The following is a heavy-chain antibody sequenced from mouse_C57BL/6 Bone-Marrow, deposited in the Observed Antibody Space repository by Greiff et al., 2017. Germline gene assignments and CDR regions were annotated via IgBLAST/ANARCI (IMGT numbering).Heavy chain of an antibody. CDR3: ANDGYFWYFDV. D-gene: IGHD2-3*01. Sequence: QVQLQQPGAELVMPGASVKLSCKASGYTFTSYWMHWVKQRPGQGLEWIGEIDPSDSYTNYNQKLKGKSTLTVDKSSSTAYMQLSSLTSEDSAVYYCANDGYFWYFDVWGTGTTVTVSS. CDR1: GYTFTSYW. V-gene: IGHV1-69*01. CDR2: IDPSDSYT. J-gene: IGHJ1*03.